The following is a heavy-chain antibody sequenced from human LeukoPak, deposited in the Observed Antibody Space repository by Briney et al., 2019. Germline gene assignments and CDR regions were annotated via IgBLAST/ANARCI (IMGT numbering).Heavy chain of an antibody. CDR2: ISSSSSYI. CDR1: GFTFSSYS. Sequence: GGSLRLSCAASGFTFSSYSMNWVRQAPGKGLEWVSSISSSSSYIYYADSVKGRFTISRDNAKNSLYLQMNSLRAEDTAVYYCACLVPWYYGMDVWGQGTTVTVSS. V-gene: IGHV3-21*01. CDR3: ACLVPWYYGMDV. J-gene: IGHJ6*02. D-gene: IGHD2-8*02.